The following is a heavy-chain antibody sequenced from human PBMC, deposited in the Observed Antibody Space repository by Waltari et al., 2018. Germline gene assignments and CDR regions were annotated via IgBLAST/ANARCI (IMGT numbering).Heavy chain of an antibody. V-gene: IGHV1-3*01. CDR1: GYTFTSYA. CDR2: INGGNGNT. J-gene: IGHJ5*02. D-gene: IGHD2-15*01. CDR3: ARGGFSRVVVVPNWFDP. Sequence: QVQLVQSGAEVKKPGASVKVSCKASGYTFTSYAMHWVRQAPGQRLEWMGWINGGNGNTKYSQKFQGRVTITRDTSASTAYMELSSLRSEDTAVYYCARGGFSRVVVVPNWFDPWGQGTLVTVSS.